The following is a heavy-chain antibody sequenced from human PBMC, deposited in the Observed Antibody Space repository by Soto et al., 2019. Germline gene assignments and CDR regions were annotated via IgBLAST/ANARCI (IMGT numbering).Heavy chain of an antibody. J-gene: IGHJ4*02. V-gene: IGHV3-53*04. Sequence: EVRLVESGGGLVQPGGSLRLSCAASGFTVSSNYMTWVRQAPGKGLEWVSLVYSGGATHYAASVKGRFTISTHSSQNTLFLQMNSLRPEDTATYYCVRGRYGSEIHWGQGTKVTVSS. CDR2: VYSGGAT. CDR3: VRGRYGSEIH. D-gene: IGHD3-10*01. CDR1: GFTVSSNY.